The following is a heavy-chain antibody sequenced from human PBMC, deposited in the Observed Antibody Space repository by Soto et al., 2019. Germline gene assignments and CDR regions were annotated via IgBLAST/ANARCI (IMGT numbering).Heavy chain of an antibody. J-gene: IGHJ5*02. CDR2: IIPIFGTA. V-gene: IGHV1-69*12. CDR1: GGTFSSYA. Sequence: QVQLVQSGAEVKKPGSSVKVSCKASGGTFSSYAISWVRQAPGQGLEWMGGIIPIFGTANYAQKFQGRVTITADESTSTAYMELSSLRSEDTAVYYCAGSIAAWSAGTFSWFDPWGQGTLVTVSS. CDR3: AGSIAAWSAGTFSWFDP. D-gene: IGHD6-6*01.